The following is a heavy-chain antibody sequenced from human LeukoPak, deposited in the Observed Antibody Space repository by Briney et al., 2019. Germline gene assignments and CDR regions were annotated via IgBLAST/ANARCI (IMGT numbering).Heavy chain of an antibody. CDR1: GGSISSGGYC. V-gene: IGHV4-30-2*01. J-gene: IGHJ3*02. D-gene: IGHD3-3*01. CDR3: ARGTGTRITIFGVVISAFDI. Sequence: PSETLSLTFTVSGGSISSGGYCWSWIRQPPGKGLEWIGDIFHSGSTYYNPSLKSRVTISVDRSKNQFSLKLSSVTAADTAVYYCARGTGTRITIFGVVISAFDIWGQGTMVTVSS. CDR2: IFHSGST.